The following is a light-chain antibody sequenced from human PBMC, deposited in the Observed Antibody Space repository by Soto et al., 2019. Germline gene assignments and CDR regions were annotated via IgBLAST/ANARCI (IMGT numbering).Light chain of an antibody. Sequence: QSVLTQPPSVSAAPGQKVTISCSGSSSNIGNNYVAWYQQLPGTAPKLLIYDSNKRPSGIPDRFSGSKSGTSATLVITGLQTGDEADYFCGAWDSSLSAGYYVFGTGTKVTV. CDR1: SSNIGNNY. CDR3: GAWDSSLSAGYYV. J-gene: IGLJ1*01. CDR2: DSN. V-gene: IGLV1-51*01.